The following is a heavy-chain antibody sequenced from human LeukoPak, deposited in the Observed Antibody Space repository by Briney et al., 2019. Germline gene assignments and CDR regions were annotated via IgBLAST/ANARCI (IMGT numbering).Heavy chain of an antibody. D-gene: IGHD1-26*01. J-gene: IGHJ6*02. Sequence: PGGSLRLSCAASGFTFSSYAMSWVRQAPGKGLEWVSTISGSGGAGTYYADSVKGRITISRGNSKNTLYLPMNSLRAEDTAVYYCVKDRGGSPFYGMDVWGQGTTVTVSS. CDR3: VKDRGGSPFYGMDV. V-gene: IGHV3-23*01. CDR1: GFTFSSYA. CDR2: ISGSGGAGT.